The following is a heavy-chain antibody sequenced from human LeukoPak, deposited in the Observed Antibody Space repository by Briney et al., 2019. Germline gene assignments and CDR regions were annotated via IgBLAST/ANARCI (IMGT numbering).Heavy chain of an antibody. CDR2: IKQDGSEK. CDR3: ARDDYGDYLDY. D-gene: IGHD4-17*01. Sequence: PGGSLRLSCAASGFTFSSYWMSWVRQAPGKGLEWVANIKQDGSEKYYVDSVKGRFTVSRDNAKNSLYLQMNSLRAEGTAVYYCARDDYGDYLDYWGQGTLVTVSS. J-gene: IGHJ4*02. V-gene: IGHV3-7*01. CDR1: GFTFSSYW.